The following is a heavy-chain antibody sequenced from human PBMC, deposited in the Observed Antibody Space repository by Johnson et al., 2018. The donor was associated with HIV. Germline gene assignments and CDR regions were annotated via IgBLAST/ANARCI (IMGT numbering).Heavy chain of an antibody. Sequence: EVQLVESGGGAVQPGRSLRLSCAASGITFSSYDMHWVRQATGQGLEWVSAIRGSGDSTYYADSVKGRFTISRDNAKNTLYLQMNSLRAEYTAVYYCARVATHAFDIWGQVKMVTVSS. V-gene: IGHV3-23*04. CDR3: ARVATHAFDI. D-gene: IGHD1-26*01. CDR2: IRGSGDST. CDR1: GITFSSYD. J-gene: IGHJ3*02.